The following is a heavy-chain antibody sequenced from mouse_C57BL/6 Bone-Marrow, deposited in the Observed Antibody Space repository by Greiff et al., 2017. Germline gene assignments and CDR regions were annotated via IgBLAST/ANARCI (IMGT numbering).Heavy chain of an antibody. CDR3: ARSGLLYYFDN. CDR2: IDPSDSET. J-gene: IGHJ2*01. D-gene: IGHD3-1*01. CDR1: GYTFTSYW. Sequence: QVQLQQPGAELVRPGSSVKLSCKASGYTFTSYWMHWVKQRPIQGLEWIGNIDPSDSETHYNQKFKDKATLTVDTSSSTAYMQLSSLTSEDSAVYYCARSGLLYYFDNWGQGTTLTVSS. V-gene: IGHV1-52*01.